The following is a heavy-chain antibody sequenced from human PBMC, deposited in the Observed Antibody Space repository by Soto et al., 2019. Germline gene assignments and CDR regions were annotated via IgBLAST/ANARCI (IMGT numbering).Heavy chain of an antibody. D-gene: IGHD6-19*01. V-gene: IGHV1-18*01. J-gene: IGHJ5*02. CDR3: ARGPQKPLRIAVAGTGTHNWFDP. Sequence: ASVKVSCKASGYTFTSYGIRWVRQAPGQGLEWMGWISAYNGNTNYAQKLQGRVTMTTDTSTSTAYMELRSLRSDDTAVYYCARGPQKPLRIAVAGTGTHNWFDPWGQGTLVTVSS. CDR2: ISAYNGNT. CDR1: GYTFTSYG.